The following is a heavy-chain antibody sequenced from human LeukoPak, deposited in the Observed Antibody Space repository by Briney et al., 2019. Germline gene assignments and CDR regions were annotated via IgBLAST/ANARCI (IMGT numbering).Heavy chain of an antibody. Sequence: ASVKVSCKAAGYTFASYAINWVRQAPGRGPEWMGWISPYNGNTNYAEKFQGRVSMTTDTSTSTAYMELRSLRSDDTAVYYCAKDRERWLRLFDYWGQGTLVTVSS. J-gene: IGHJ4*02. CDR3: AKDRERWLRLFDY. D-gene: IGHD5-24*01. CDR2: ISPYNGNT. V-gene: IGHV1-18*01. CDR1: GYTFASYA.